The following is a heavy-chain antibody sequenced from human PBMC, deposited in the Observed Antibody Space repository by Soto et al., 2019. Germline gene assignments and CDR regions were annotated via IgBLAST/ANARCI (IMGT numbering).Heavy chain of an antibody. CDR1: GFTFSDYY. CDR3: ARDGAMVATTSAFDI. D-gene: IGHD5-12*01. J-gene: IGHJ3*02. Sequence: GGSLRLSCAASGFTFSDYYMSWIRQAPGKGLEWVSYISSSGSTIYYADSVKGRFTISRDNAKNSLYLQMNSLRAEDTAVYYCARDGAMVATTSAFDIWGQGTMVTVSS. V-gene: IGHV3-11*01. CDR2: ISSSGSTI.